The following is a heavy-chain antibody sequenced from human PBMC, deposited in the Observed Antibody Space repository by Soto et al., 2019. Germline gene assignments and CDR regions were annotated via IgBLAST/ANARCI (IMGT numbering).Heavy chain of an antibody. Sequence: GASVKVSCKASGYTFTGYYMHWVRQAPGQGLEWMGWINPNSGGTNYAQKFQGRVTMTRDTSISTAYMELSRLRSDDTAVYYCARSPLGIATNFDPWGQGTLVTVSS. V-gene: IGHV1-2*02. D-gene: IGHD6-13*01. CDR1: GYTFTGYY. CDR2: INPNSGGT. CDR3: ARSPLGIATNFDP. J-gene: IGHJ5*02.